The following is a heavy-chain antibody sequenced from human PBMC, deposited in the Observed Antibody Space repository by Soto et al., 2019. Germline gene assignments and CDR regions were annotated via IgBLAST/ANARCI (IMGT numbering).Heavy chain of an antibody. J-gene: IGHJ3*02. CDR3: ARAFYDTRPDAYDI. CDR1: GGSIGSGLYY. D-gene: IGHD3-22*01. V-gene: IGHV4-31*03. Sequence: SETLSLTCSFFGGSIGSGLYYWSRPRQLPGKGLEWIGYIYYSGTTYFNPSLKSRVTISIDTSTSQFSLNLSSVTAADTAVYYCARAFYDTRPDAYDIWGQGTMVTVSS. CDR2: IYYSGTT.